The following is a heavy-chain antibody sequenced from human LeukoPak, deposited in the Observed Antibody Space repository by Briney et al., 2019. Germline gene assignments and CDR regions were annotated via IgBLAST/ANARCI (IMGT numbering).Heavy chain of an antibody. V-gene: IGHV1-69*13. J-gene: IGHJ4*02. Sequence: ASVKVSCTASGGTFSSYAISWVRQAPGQGLEWMGGIIPIFGTANYAQKFQGRVTITADESTSTAYMELSSLRSEDTAVYYCARDMVMYEYYDNSSSPEGYWGQGTLVTVSS. CDR2: IIPIFGTA. CDR3: ARDMVMYEYYDNSSSPEGY. CDR1: GGTFSSYA. D-gene: IGHD3-22*01.